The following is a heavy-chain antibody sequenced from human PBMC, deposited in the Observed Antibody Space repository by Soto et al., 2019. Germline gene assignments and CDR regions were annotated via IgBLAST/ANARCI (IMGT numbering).Heavy chain of an antibody. CDR3: ARARRYTSSWYWFDP. D-gene: IGHD6-13*01. J-gene: IGHJ5*02. CDR2: IYYGGST. Sequence: QVQLQESGPGLVKTSQTLSLTCTVSGGSISSGDYYWSWIRQHPGKGLEWIGYIYYGGSTNYNPSLKSRVTMSVDTTKNQFSLKLTSVTAADTAVYYCARARRYTSSWYWFDPWGQGTLVTVSS. CDR1: GGSISSGDYY. V-gene: IGHV4-31*03.